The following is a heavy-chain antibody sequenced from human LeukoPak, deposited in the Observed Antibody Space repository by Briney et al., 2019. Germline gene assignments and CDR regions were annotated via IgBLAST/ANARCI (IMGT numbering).Heavy chain of an antibody. V-gene: IGHV3-15*01. CDR2: IKSKTDGWTT. J-gene: IGHJ4*02. CDR1: GFTFSNAW. Sequence: PGGSLRLSCAASGFTFSNAWMRWVRQAPGKGLEWVGGIKSKTDGWTTDYAAPVKGRFTISRDDSKHTLYLQMNSLKTEDTAVYYCTTSTREDFDYWGQGTLVTVSS. CDR3: TTSTREDFDY.